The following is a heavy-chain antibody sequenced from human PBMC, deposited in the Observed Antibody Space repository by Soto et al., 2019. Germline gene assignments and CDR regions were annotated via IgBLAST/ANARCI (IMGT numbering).Heavy chain of an antibody. Sequence: SETLSLTCTVSGGSISSYYWSWIRQPPGKGLEWIGYIYYSGSTNYNPSLKSRVTISVDTSKNQFSLKLSSVTAADTAVYYCARDESYGWVYFQHWGQGTLVTVSS. D-gene: IGHD3-16*01. J-gene: IGHJ1*01. CDR1: GGSISSYY. V-gene: IGHV4-59*01. CDR3: ARDESYGWVYFQH. CDR2: IYYSGST.